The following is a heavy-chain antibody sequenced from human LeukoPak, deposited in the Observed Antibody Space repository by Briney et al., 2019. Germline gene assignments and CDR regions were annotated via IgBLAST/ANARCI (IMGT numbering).Heavy chain of an antibody. CDR3: ARDRSSVLSDASDI. CDR2: IKQDGSEK. Sequence: PGGSLRLSCAASGFTFSSYWMSWVRQAPGKGLEWVANIKQDGSEKYYVDSVKGRFTISRDNAKNSLYLQMNSLRAEDTAVYYCARDRSSVLSDASDIWGQGTMVTVSS. J-gene: IGHJ3*02. CDR1: GFTFSSYW. V-gene: IGHV3-7*01. D-gene: IGHD3-22*01.